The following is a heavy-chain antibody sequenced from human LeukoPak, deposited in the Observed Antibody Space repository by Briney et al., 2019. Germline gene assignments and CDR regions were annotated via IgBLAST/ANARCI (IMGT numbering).Heavy chain of an antibody. D-gene: IGHD3-22*01. CDR2: IYSGGST. V-gene: IGHV3-53*01. CDR1: GFTVSSNY. Sequence: GGPLRLSCAASGFTVSSNYMSWVRQAPGKGLEWGSVIYSGGSTYYADSVKGRFTISRDNSKNTLYLQMNSLRAEDTAVYYCARDGFSSGYPYDAFDIWGQGTMVTVSS. J-gene: IGHJ3*02. CDR3: ARDGFSSGYPYDAFDI.